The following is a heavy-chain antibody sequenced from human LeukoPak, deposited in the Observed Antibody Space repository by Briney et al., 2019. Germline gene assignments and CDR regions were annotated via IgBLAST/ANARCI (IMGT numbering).Heavy chain of an antibody. D-gene: IGHD4-23*01. Sequence: GGSLRLSCVASGFTFNDYGMHWVRQAPGKGLGWVSGISWNSGSIDYADSVKGRFTISRDNAKNSLFLQMNSLRPEDTAFYYCAKAEGFFGGYYDHWGQGTLVTVSS. J-gene: IGHJ4*02. V-gene: IGHV3-9*01. CDR2: ISWNSGSI. CDR3: AKAEGFFGGYYDH. CDR1: GFTFNDYG.